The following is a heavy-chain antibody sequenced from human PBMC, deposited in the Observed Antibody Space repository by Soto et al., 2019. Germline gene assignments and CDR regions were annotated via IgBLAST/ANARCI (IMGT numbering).Heavy chain of an antibody. D-gene: IGHD3-3*01. V-gene: IGHV3-30-3*01. J-gene: IGHJ3*02. CDR2: ISYDGSNK. Sequence: GGSLRLSCAASGFPFSSYSMHWVRQAPGKGQEWVAVISYDGSNKYYADSVKGRFTISRDNSKNTLYLQMNSLRAEDTAVYYCALIDGVTIFGVVTNDAFDIWGQGTMVTVSS. CDR1: GFPFSSYS. CDR3: ALIDGVTIFGVVTNDAFDI.